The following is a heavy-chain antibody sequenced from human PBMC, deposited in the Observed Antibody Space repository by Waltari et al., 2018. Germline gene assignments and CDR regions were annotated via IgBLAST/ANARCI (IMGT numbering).Heavy chain of an antibody. CDR2: IYYSGST. CDR3: ARVSGYSSGWYFDY. J-gene: IGHJ4*02. D-gene: IGHD6-19*01. V-gene: IGHV4-59*01. Sequence: QVQLQESGPGLVKPSETLSLTCTVSGGSISSYYWRWIRQPPGKGLEWIGYIYYSGSTNYNPSLKSRVTISVDTSKNQFSLKLSSVTAADTAVYYCARVSGYSSGWYFDYWGQGTLVTVSS. CDR1: GGSISSYY.